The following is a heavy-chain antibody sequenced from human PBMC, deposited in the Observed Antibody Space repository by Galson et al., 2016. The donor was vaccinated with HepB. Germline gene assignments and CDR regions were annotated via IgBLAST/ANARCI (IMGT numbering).Heavy chain of an antibody. V-gene: IGHV4-39*01. J-gene: IGHJ4*02. CDR3: ARWLSSRWYGLREPIDY. D-gene: IGHD6-13*01. CDR1: VGSIGSGNYC. CDR2: IYDSGST. Sequence: SETLSLTCSVSVGSIGSGNYCWGWIRQPPGKGLEWTGSIYDSGSTFYNPSLKSRVTISLDTSKNQFFLKLTSVTAADTAVYYCARWLSSRWYGLREPIDYWGQGTLVTVSS.